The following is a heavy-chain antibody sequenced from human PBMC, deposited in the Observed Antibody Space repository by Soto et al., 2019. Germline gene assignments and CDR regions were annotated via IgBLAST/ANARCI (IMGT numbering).Heavy chain of an antibody. CDR3: AKARQDIVVVVAPDY. CDR2: ISSDGSNT. V-gene: IGHV3-30*18. CDR1: GFSFNAYG. Sequence: VQLVESGGGVAQPGGSLRLSCAASGFSFNAYGMHWVRQAPGKGLEWVAVISSDGSNTYYSGSVTGRFTISRDNSKNTLFLQMNWLRTEDAAGYYCAKARQDIVVVVAPDYWGQGTLVAVSS. J-gene: IGHJ4*02. D-gene: IGHD2-15*01.